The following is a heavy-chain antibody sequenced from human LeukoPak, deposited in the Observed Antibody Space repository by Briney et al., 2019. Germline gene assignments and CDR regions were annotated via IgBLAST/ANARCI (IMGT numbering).Heavy chain of an antibody. V-gene: IGHV3-23*01. CDR3: AKDILRWAFDY. Sequence: GRSLRLSCAASGFTFSTNAMAWVRQAPGKGLEWVSAFGGTGGDINYADSVKGRFTISRDNSKGILYLQMNSLRAEDTAVYYCAKDILRWAFDYWGQGILVTVSS. J-gene: IGHJ4*02. CDR1: GFTFSTNA. CDR2: FGGTGGDI. D-gene: IGHD4-23*01.